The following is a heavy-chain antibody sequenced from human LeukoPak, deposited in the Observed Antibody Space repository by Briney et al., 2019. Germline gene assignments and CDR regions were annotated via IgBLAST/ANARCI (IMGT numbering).Heavy chain of an antibody. Sequence: SSETLSLTCTVSGGSISSYYWSWIRQPPGKGLEWIGYIYYSGSTNYNPSLKSRVTISVDTSKNQFSLKLSSVTAADTAVYYCARMEGGMWYMDVWGKGTTVTVSS. CDR3: ARMEGGMWYMDV. D-gene: IGHD3-16*01. CDR1: GGSISSYY. J-gene: IGHJ6*03. CDR2: IYYSGST. V-gene: IGHV4-59*01.